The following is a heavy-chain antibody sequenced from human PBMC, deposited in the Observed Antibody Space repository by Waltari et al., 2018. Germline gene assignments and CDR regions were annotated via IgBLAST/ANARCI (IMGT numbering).Heavy chain of an antibody. J-gene: IGHJ4*02. D-gene: IGHD2-15*01. CDR1: GYSISSGYY. CDR2: IYHSGST. Sequence: QVQLQESGPGLVKPSETLSLTCAVSGYSISSGYYWGWIRQPPGKGREWIGRIYHSGSTYYNPSLKSRVTISVDTSKNQFSLKLSSVTAADTAVYYCARVAFGYCSGGSCHGYYFDYWGQGTLVTVSS. V-gene: IGHV4-38-2*01. CDR3: ARVAFGYCSGGSCHGYYFDY.